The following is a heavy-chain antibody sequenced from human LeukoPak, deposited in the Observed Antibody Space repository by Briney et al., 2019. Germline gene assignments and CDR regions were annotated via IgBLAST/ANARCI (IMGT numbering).Heavy chain of an antibody. D-gene: IGHD3-3*01. CDR2: IKQDGSEK. CDR1: GFTLGDYW. J-gene: IGHJ4*02. V-gene: IGHV3-7*01. Sequence: GGSLRLSCAASGFTLGDYWMSWVRQAPGKGLEWVANIKQDGSEKYYVDSVKGRFTISRDNAKNSLYLQMNSLRAEDTAVYYCARNRYDFWSGYHQGDFDYWGQGTLVTVSS. CDR3: ARNRYDFWSGYHQGDFDY.